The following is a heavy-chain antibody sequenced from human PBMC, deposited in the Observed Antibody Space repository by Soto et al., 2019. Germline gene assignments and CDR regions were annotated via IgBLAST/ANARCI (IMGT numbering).Heavy chain of an antibody. CDR1: GRSFSGYY. CDR2: INHSGST. J-gene: IGHJ5*02. V-gene: IGHV4-34*01. D-gene: IGHD3-16*01. Sequence: QVQLQQWGAGLLKPSETLSLTCAVYGRSFSGYYWSWIRQPPGKGLEWIGEINHSGSTNYNPSLKSRVTISVDTSKNQFSLKLSSVTAADTAVYYCAVTLGGSYNWFDPWGQGTLVTVSS. CDR3: AVTLGGSYNWFDP.